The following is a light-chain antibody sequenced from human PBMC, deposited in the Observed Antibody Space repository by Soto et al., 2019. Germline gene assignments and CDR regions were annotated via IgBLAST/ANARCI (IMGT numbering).Light chain of an antibody. CDR2: DAS. CDR1: QSVSRY. Sequence: EIVLTQSPGTLSLSPGDRATLSCRASQSVSRYLAWYQQKPGQPPRLLIFDASYRATGIPARFSGSGSGTDFTLTISSLEPEDFAIYYCQQRANWPPGTFGPGTKVDIK. J-gene: IGKJ1*01. V-gene: IGKV3-11*01. CDR3: QQRANWPPGT.